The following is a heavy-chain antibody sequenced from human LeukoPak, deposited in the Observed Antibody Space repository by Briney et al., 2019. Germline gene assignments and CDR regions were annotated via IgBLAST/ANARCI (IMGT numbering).Heavy chain of an antibody. CDR3: ARDLAGKVVVTADWVDY. CDR1: GFTFSSYA. D-gene: IGHD2-21*02. Sequence: GGSLRLSCAASGFTFSSYAMHWVRQAPGKGLEWVAVISYDGSNKYYADSVKGRFTISRDNSKNTLYLQMNSLRAEDTAVYYCARDLAGKVVVTADWVDYWGQGTLVTVSS. CDR2: ISYDGSNK. V-gene: IGHV3-30*04. J-gene: IGHJ4*02.